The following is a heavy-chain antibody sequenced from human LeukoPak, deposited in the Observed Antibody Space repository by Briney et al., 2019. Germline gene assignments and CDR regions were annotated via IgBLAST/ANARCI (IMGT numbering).Heavy chain of an antibody. CDR2: INHDGSSK. Sequence: PSGGSLRLXCAASGFSFSSDGIHWVRQAPGKGLESLANINHDGSSKYYADSVRGRFTVSRDNSKNTLYLEMSSLRAEDTAVYFCAKGITGNSFYFDYWGQGTLVTVSS. CDR3: AKGITGNSFYFDY. CDR1: GFSFSSDG. D-gene: IGHD1-20*01. J-gene: IGHJ4*02. V-gene: IGHV3-30*02.